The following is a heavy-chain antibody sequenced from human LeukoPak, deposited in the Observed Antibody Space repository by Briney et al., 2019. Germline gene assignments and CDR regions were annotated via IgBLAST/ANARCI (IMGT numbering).Heavy chain of an antibody. CDR3: ARVGSSWYG. D-gene: IGHD6-13*01. J-gene: IGHJ4*02. CDR1: GGSISSSSYY. CDR2: IYYSGST. Sequence: SETLSLTCTVSGGSISSSSYYWGWIRQPPGKGLEWIGSIYYSGSTYYNPSLKSRVTISVDTSKNQFSLKLSSVTAADTAVYYCARVGSSWYGWGQGTLVTVSS. V-gene: IGHV4-39*07.